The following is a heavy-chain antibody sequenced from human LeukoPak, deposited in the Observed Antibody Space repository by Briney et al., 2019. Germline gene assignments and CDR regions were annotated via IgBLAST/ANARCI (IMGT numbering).Heavy chain of an antibody. Sequence: AASVKVSCKASGVTFSIYAISWVRQAPGQGLEWMGGIIPILGTASYAQKFQGRVTITADKSTSTAYMELSSLSSEDTAVYYCARDGRAVAGVFGYYYSYLAVWGKGTTVPV. J-gene: IGHJ6*03. V-gene: IGHV1-69*06. CDR2: IIPILGTA. CDR1: GVTFSIYA. CDR3: ARDGRAVAGVFGYYYSYLAV. D-gene: IGHD6-19*01.